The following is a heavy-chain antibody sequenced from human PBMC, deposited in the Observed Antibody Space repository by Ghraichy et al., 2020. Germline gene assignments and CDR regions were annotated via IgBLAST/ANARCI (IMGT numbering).Heavy chain of an antibody. D-gene: IGHD5-18*01. CDR1: GYTFTGYY. CDR2: INPNSGGT. CDR3: ASVQPGAYYYYYYGMDV. V-gene: IGHV1-2*02. J-gene: IGHJ6*02. Sequence: ASVKVSCKASGYTFTGYYMHWVRQAPGQGLEWMGWINPNSGGTNYAQKFQGRVTMTRDTSISTAYMELSRLRSDDTAVYYCASVQPGAYYYYYYGMDVWGQGTTVTVSS.